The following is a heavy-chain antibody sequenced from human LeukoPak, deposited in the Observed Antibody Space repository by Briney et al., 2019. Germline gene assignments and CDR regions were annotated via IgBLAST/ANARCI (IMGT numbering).Heavy chain of an antibody. Sequence: SETLSPTCAVYGGSFTDFYWNWMRLPPGKGLEWIGEINHAGSTKYNPSLKSRLTISINTSKNQFSLKLSSVTDADTAVYYCGLWFGDPLADSWGQGTLVTVSS. CDR1: GGSFTDFY. V-gene: IGHV4-34*01. CDR3: GLWFGDPLADS. CDR2: INHAGST. J-gene: IGHJ4*02. D-gene: IGHD3-10*01.